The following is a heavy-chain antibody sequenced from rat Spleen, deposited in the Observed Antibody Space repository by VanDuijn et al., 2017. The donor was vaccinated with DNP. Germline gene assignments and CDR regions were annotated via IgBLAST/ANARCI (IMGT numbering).Heavy chain of an antibody. CDR1: GFTFNNYD. CDR2: ISYDGGST. J-gene: IGHJ2*01. V-gene: IGHV5-22*01. CDR3: ASPGY. Sequence: EVQLVESGGGLVQPGRSLKLSCAASGFTFNNYDMAWVRQAPSKGLEWVAYISYDGGSTYYGDSVKGRFTISRDNAKSTLYLQMNSLRSEDMATYYCASPGYWGQGVMVTVSS. D-gene: IGHD1-4*01.